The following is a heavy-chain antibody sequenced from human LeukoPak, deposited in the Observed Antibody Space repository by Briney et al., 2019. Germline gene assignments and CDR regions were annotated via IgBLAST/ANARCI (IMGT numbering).Heavy chain of an antibody. V-gene: IGHV3-33*01. CDR1: GFTFSNYG. D-gene: IGHD6-13*01. CDR3: ARIATPQRVYGMDV. Sequence: GGSLRLSCAASGFTFSNYGMHWVRQAPGKGLEWVAVIWYDGSNKYYADSVKGRFTISRDNSKNTLYLQMNSLRAEDTAVYYCARIATPQRVYGMDVWGQGTTVTVPS. J-gene: IGHJ6*02. CDR2: IWYDGSNK.